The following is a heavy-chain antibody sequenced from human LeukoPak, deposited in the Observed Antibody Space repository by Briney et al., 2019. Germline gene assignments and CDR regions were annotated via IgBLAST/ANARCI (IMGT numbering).Heavy chain of an antibody. CDR1: GGTFSSYA. V-gene: IGHV1-69*06. CDR2: IIPIFGTA. Sequence: ASVKVSCKASGGTFSSYAISWVRQAPGQGLEWMGGIIPIFGTANYAQKFQGRVTITADKSTSTAYMELRSLRSDDTAVYYCARDPPRLYCANGVCPIPTAVFDYWGQGTLVTVSS. D-gene: IGHD2-8*01. CDR3: ARDPPRLYCANGVCPIPTAVFDY. J-gene: IGHJ4*02.